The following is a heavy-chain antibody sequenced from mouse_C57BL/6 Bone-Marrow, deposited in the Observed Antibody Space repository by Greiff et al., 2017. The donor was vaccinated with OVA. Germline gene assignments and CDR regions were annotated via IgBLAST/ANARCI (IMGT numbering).Heavy chain of an antibody. J-gene: IGHJ3*01. CDR2: IYPSDSET. CDR1: GYTFTSYW. CDR3: ARSLYYYGSSDAY. V-gene: IGHV1-61*01. D-gene: IGHD1-1*01. Sequence: QVQLQQPGAELVRPGSSVKLSCKASGYTFTSYWMDWVKQRPGQGLEWIGNIYPSDSETHYNQKFKDKATLTVDKSSSTAYMQFSSLTSEDSAVYYCARSLYYYGSSDAYWGQGTLVTVSA.